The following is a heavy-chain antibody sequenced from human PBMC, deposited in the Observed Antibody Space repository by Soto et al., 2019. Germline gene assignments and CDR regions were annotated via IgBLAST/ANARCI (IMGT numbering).Heavy chain of an antibody. J-gene: IGHJ4*02. CDR1: GFTFSNYY. D-gene: IGHD6-19*01. CDR2: IRNRANSYTT. Sequence: EVQLVESGGGLVQPGGSLRLSCAASGFTFSNYYMDWVRQAPGKGLEWVGRIRNRANSYTTEYAASVRGRFTVSRDDSENSLYLQMVRLKAEVTAVYYCVRVQISSVPYKSPDYWGQGTLVTVSS. CDR3: VRVQISSVPYKSPDY. V-gene: IGHV3-72*01.